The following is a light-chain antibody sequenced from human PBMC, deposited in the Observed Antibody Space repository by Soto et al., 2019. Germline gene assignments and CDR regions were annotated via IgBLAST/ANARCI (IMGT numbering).Light chain of an antibody. J-gene: IGKJ2*01. CDR1: QSVSSN. CDR2: GAS. CDR3: QQYDTWPPYT. Sequence: EIVMTQSPATLSVSPGERATLSCRASQSVSSNLTWYQHKPGQAPRLLIYGASTRATGIPARFSGSGSGTEFTLTIPSLQSEDFAVYYCQQYDTWPPYTFGQGTKLEIK. V-gene: IGKV3-15*01.